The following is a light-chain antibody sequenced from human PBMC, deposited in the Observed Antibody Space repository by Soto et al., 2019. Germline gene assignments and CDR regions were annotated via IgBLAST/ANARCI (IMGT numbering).Light chain of an antibody. Sequence: DIQMTQSPSSLSASVGDRVTITCQASQDISNYLNWYQQKPGKAPKLLIYEASNLETEVRSRFSGSGSGTDFTFTISSLQPEDIAAYYCQQYENLPPSLTFGGGTKVEIK. V-gene: IGKV1-33*01. CDR2: EAS. CDR3: QQYENLPPSLT. J-gene: IGKJ4*01. CDR1: QDISNY.